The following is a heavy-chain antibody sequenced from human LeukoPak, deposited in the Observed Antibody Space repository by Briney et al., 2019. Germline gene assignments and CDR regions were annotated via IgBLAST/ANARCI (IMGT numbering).Heavy chain of an antibody. D-gene: IGHD1-1*01. CDR3: AVVQLERGNNYYYYYMDV. CDR1: GCSISSGYY. CDR2: IYYSGST. V-gene: IGHV4-38-2*02. J-gene: IGHJ6*03. Sequence: SETLSLTCTVSGCSISSGYYWGWIGQPPGKGLEWIGSIYYSGSTYYNPSLKSRVTISVDTSKNQFSLKLSSVTAADTAVYYCAVVQLERGNNYYYYYMDVWGKGTTVTVSS.